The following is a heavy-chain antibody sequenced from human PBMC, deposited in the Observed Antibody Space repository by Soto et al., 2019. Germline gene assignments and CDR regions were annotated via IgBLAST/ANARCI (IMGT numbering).Heavy chain of an antibody. CDR3: AKCMYYDFWSGHKTKYYFDY. D-gene: IGHD3-3*01. CDR1: GFTFSSYA. J-gene: IGHJ4*02. V-gene: IGHV3-23*01. CDR2: ISGSGGST. Sequence: PGGSLRLSCAASGFTFSSYAMSWVRQAPGKGLEWVSAISGSGGSTYYADSVKGRFTISRDNSKNTLYLQMNSLRAEDTAVYYCAKCMYYDFWSGHKTKYYFDYWGQGTLVTVSS.